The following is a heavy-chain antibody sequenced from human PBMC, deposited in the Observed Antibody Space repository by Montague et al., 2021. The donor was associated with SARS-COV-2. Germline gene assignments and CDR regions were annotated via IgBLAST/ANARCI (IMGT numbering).Heavy chain of an antibody. CDR2: ISNSGSKQ. CDR3: AKDRVVPPDRNLDY. J-gene: IGHJ4*02. CDR1: GFTFSNYA. Sequence: SLRLSCAASGFTFSNYAMRWVRQAPRKGLEWVSAISNSGSKQRYTDSVKGRFTISRDNSKNTLYLQMDSLRAEDTAVYYCAKDRVVPPDRNLDYWGQGTLVSVSS. V-gene: IGHV3-23*01. D-gene: IGHD2-2*01.